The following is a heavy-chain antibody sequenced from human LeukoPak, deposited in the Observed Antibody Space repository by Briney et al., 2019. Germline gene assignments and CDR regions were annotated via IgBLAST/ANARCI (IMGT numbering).Heavy chain of an antibody. CDR3: ANTMMEAFDI. CDR1: GFTFSSCW. CDR2: IKQDGSEK. Sequence: GGSLRLSCAASGFTFSSCWMTWVRQAPGKGLEWVANIKQDGSEKYYVDSVKGRFTISRDNAKNSLYLQMNSLRAEDTAVYYCANTMMEAFDIWGQGTMVTVSS. V-gene: IGHV3-7*02. J-gene: IGHJ3*02. D-gene: IGHD3-22*01.